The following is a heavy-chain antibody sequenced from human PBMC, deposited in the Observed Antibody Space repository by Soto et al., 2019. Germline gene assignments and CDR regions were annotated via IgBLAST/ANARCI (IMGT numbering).Heavy chain of an antibody. CDR2: IFHSGTT. V-gene: IGHV4-38-2*01. CDR1: GYSIGRGYN. CDR3: ARQRARTAAPMDV. Sequence: PSETLSLTCAVSGYSIGRGYNWGWIRQPPGKGLEWIASIFHSGTTFYNPSLRSRVTISVDTSRNEFSLNLSSVTASDTAVYYCARQRARTAAPMDVWGQGTTVTVSS. D-gene: IGHD6-13*01. J-gene: IGHJ6*02.